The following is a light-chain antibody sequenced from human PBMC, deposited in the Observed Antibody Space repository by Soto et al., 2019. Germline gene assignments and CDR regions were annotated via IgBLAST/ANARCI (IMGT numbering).Light chain of an antibody. J-gene: IGLJ2*01. CDR2: DVS. CDR1: SNDVGGYNF. V-gene: IGLV2-11*01. Sequence: QSALTQPRSVSGSPGQSVTIACTGTSNDVGGYNFVSWYQQHPGKVPKLFIYDVSRRRSGVPDRFSGSKSGNTASLTISGLQAEDEADYYCSSYAGSYPLVFGGGTKLTVL. CDR3: SSYAGSYPLV.